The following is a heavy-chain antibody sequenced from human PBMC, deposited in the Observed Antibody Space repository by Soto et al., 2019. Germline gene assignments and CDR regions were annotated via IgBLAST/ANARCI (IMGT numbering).Heavy chain of an antibody. V-gene: IGHV3-30*14. J-gene: IGHJ5*02. Sequence: QARLVQSGGGLVQPGRSLTLSCEASGFLFSTSTLNWVRRAPGKGLEWVAEISSRGTDIYYADSVKGRFTISRDNSKNTLYLLLDRVKSDDTAVYFCATLGRADYPPLAAWGQGTLVTVSS. CDR3: ATLGRADYPPLAA. CDR1: GFLFSTST. D-gene: IGHD4-17*01. CDR2: ISSRGTDI.